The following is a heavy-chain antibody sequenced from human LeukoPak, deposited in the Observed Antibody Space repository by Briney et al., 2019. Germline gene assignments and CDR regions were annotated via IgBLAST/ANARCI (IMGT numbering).Heavy chain of an antibody. CDR2: IYYSGST. CDR1: GGSISSYY. Sequence: PSETLSLTCTVPGGSISSYYWSWIRQPPGKGLEWIGYIYYSGSTNYNPSLKSRVTISVDTSKNQFFLKLSSVTAADTAVYYCARGRRAHYYDSSGYYYPAEYFQHWGQGTLVTVSS. J-gene: IGHJ1*01. V-gene: IGHV4-59*01. CDR3: ARGRRAHYYDSSGYYYPAEYFQH. D-gene: IGHD3-22*01.